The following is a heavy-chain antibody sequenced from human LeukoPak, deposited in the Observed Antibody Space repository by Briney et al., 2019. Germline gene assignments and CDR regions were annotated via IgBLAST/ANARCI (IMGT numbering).Heavy chain of an antibody. Sequence: SETLSLTCTVSGDSISSSSSYLGWIRQLPGKGLEWVGSIYYSGSTYYNTSLKSRVTISVDTSKNQFSLKLSSVTAADTAVYYCARVTYDFWSGYHYWGQGTLVTVSS. V-gene: IGHV4-39*01. CDR2: IYYSGST. CDR1: GDSISSSSSY. D-gene: IGHD3-3*01. CDR3: ARVTYDFWSGYHY. J-gene: IGHJ4*02.